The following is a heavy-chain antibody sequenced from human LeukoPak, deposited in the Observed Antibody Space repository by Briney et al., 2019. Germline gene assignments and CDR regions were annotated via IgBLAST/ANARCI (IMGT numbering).Heavy chain of an antibody. D-gene: IGHD1-26*01. J-gene: IGHJ4*02. CDR2: MNGNGGRM. CDR1: GFTFSSYG. CDR3: ARDKGSLRIFDY. V-gene: IGHV3-23*01. Sequence: GGSLRLSCAASGFTFSSYGMAWVRQAPGKGLEWVSGMNGNGGRMYYADSVKGRFTISRDNAKNSLYLQMNSLRAEDTAVYYCARDKGSLRIFDYWGQGTLVTVSS.